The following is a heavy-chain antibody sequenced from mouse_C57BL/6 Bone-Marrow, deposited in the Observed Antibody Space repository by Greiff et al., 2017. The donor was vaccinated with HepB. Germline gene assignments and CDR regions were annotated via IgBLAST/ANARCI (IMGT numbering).Heavy chain of an antibody. CDR3: ARPAYGSRWYFDV. J-gene: IGHJ1*03. Sequence: VQLQQSVAELVRPGASVKLSCTASGFNIKNTYMHWVKQRPEQGLEWIGRIDPANGNTKYAPKFQGKATITADTSSHTSYLQLSSLTSEDTAIYYCARPAYGSRWYFDVWGTGTTVTVSS. D-gene: IGHD1-1*01. V-gene: IGHV14-3*01. CDR2: IDPANGNT. CDR1: GFNIKNTY.